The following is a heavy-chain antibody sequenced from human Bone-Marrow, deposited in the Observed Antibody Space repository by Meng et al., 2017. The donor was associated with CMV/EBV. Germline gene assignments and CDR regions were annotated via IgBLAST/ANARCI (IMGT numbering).Heavy chain of an antibody. J-gene: IGHJ4*02. D-gene: IGHD2-15*01. V-gene: IGHV1-69*10. CDR1: GGSLSNYR. Sequence: SVKVSCKASGGSLSNYRLNWVRRVPGQGFQWMGGIIPILGIPDYPENFQGRVTITADTSTDTAYMHLSSLRLEDTAVYYCARGARLGYCSGANCYFNDFWGQGTWVTVSS. CDR2: IIPILGIP. CDR3: ARGARLGYCSGANCYFNDF.